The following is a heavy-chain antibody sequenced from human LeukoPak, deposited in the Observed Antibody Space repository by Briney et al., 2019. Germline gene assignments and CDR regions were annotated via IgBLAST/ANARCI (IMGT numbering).Heavy chain of an antibody. Sequence: GASVKVSCKASGYTFTTNGIGWVRQPPGQGLEWMGWITAYNGKTNYAQKLQGRVTMTTDTSTSTAYMELRSLRSDDTAVYYCARGGGGYCSGGSCRFGYYFDYWGQGTLVTVSS. J-gene: IGHJ4*02. V-gene: IGHV1-18*01. CDR2: ITAYNGKT. CDR1: GYTFTTNG. D-gene: IGHD2-15*01. CDR3: ARGGGGYCSGGSCRFGYYFDY.